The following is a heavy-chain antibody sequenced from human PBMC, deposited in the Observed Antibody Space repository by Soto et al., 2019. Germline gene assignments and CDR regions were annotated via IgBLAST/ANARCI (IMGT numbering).Heavy chain of an antibody. D-gene: IGHD3-3*01. Sequence: SQTLSLTCAISGDSVSSNSAAWNWIRQSPSRGLEWLGRTYYRSKWYNDYAVSVKSRITINPDTSKNQFSLQLNSVTPEDTAVYYCAIGQKGTIFGVVIIGDYYYMDVWGKGTTVTVSS. CDR3: AIGQKGTIFGVVIIGDYYYMDV. CDR2: TYYRSKWYN. V-gene: IGHV6-1*01. CDR1: GDSVSSNSAA. J-gene: IGHJ6*03.